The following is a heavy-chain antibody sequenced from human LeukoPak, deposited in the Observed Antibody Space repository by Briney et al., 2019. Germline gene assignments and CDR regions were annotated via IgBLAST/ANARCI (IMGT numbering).Heavy chain of an antibody. CDR2: IYHSGST. J-gene: IGHJ4*02. D-gene: IGHD5-18*01. CDR3: ARGHALGTAMVTVRGDY. Sequence: SETLSLTCTVSGYSIRSGYYWGWIRQPPGKGLEWIGSIYHSGSTYYNPSLKSRVTISVDTSKNQFSLKLSSVTAADTAVYYCARGHALGTAMVTVRGDYWGQGTLVTVSS. CDR1: GYSIRSGYY. V-gene: IGHV4-38-2*02.